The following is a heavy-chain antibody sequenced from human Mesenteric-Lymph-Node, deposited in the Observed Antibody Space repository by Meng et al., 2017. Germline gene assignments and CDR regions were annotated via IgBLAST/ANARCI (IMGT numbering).Heavy chain of an antibody. J-gene: IGHJ4*02. CDR3: ETGNFDY. V-gene: IGHV3-74*01. Sequence: GESLKISCVVSGFTFSSSWMHWVRQVPGKGLVWVARINDDGVTTSYADSVKGRFTISRDNAKNTVYLQMNSLRVEDTAVYYCETGNFDYWGQGTLVTVSS. D-gene: IGHD1-14*01. CDR1: GFTFSSSW. CDR2: INDDGVTT.